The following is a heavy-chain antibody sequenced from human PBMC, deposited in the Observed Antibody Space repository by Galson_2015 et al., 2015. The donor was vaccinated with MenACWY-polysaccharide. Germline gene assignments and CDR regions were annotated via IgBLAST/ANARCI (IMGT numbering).Heavy chain of an antibody. CDR2: ISDDGTSK. D-gene: IGHD2-2*02. J-gene: IGHJ6*03. CDR1: GFAFSGYA. V-gene: IGHV3-30-3*01. CDR3: ARVFSGPAAIPVSYYFYYIDV. Sequence: SLRLSCAASGFAFSGYAIKWVRQAPGKGLEWVAVISDDGTSKYNADSVTGRFTISRDNSKNMLYLQMNNLRTEDTTVYYCARVFSGPAAIPVSYYFYYIDVWGKGTTVTVSS.